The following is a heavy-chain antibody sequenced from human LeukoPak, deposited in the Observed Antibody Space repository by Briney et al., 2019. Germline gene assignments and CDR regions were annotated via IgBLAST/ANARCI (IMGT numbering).Heavy chain of an antibody. CDR3: ARNAFDT. CDR2: TNQDGSEK. CDR1: GFTFSTYW. J-gene: IGHJ3*02. V-gene: IGHV3-7*01. Sequence: GGSLRLSFAASGFTFSTYWMSWVRQAPGKGLEWVANTNQDGSEKNYVDSVKGRFTISRDNAKNSLYLQMNSLRVEDTAVYYCARNAFDTWGQGTMVTVSS.